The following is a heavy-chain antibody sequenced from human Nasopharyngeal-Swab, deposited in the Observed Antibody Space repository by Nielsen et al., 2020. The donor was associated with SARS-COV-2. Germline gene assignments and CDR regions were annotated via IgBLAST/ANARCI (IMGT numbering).Heavy chain of an antibody. CDR2: IYDSGST. CDR3: ARGRGIDKMFGVMVIGWFDP. CDR1: GGSISRYY. D-gene: IGHD3-16*01. V-gene: IGHV4-59*13. J-gene: IGHJ5*02. Sequence: SGTLSLTCTVSGGSISRYYWSWIRQPPGKGLEGIGYIYDSGSTNYNPSLKSRVTISVDTSKNQLSLKLSSVTAPDTAVYYCARGRGIDKMFGVMVIGWFDPWGQGTLVTVSS.